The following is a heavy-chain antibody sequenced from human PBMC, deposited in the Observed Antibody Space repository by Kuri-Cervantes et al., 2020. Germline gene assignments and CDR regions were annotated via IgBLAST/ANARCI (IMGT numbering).Heavy chain of an antibody. CDR3: AKDLGNYYGSGSYDY. V-gene: IGHV3-9*01. D-gene: IGHD3-10*01. Sequence: SLKISCAASGFTFDDYAMHWVRQAPGKGLEWVSGISWNSGSIGYADSVKGRFTISRDNAKNSLYLQMNSLRAEDTASYYCAKDLGNYYGSGSYDYWGQGTLVTVSS. CDR1: GFTFDDYA. CDR2: ISWNSGSI. J-gene: IGHJ4*02.